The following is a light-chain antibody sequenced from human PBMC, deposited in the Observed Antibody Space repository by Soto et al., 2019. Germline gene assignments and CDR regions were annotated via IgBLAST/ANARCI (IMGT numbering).Light chain of an antibody. CDR1: QSISNY. V-gene: IGKV1-39*01. CDR3: QQSFSPLWS. Sequence: DIQMTQSPSSLSASVGDRVTITCRASQSISNYLNWYQQKPEKAPKLLIYAASSMQIGVPSRFSGSGSETDFTRPISSLQPDDSSTYSCQQSFSPLWSFGQGTKV. J-gene: IGKJ1*01. CDR2: AAS.